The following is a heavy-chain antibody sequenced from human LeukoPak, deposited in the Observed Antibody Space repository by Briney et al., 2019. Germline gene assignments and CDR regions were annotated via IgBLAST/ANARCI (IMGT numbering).Heavy chain of an antibody. J-gene: IGHJ6*02. CDR3: ARGSRLPLYYYYGMDV. CDR2: ISSSSSYI. Sequence: GGSLRLSCAASGFTFSSYSMNWVRQAPGKGLEWVSSISSSSSYIYYADSMKGRFTISRDNAKNSLYLQMNSLRAEDTAVYYCARGSRLPLYYYYGMDVWGQGTTVTVSS. V-gene: IGHV3-21*01. D-gene: IGHD5-18*01. CDR1: GFTFSSYS.